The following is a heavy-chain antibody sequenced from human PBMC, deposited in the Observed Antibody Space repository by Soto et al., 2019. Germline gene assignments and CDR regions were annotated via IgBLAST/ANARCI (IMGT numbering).Heavy chain of an antibody. CDR1: AFSISSGYY. J-gene: IGHJ4*02. CDR2: LYHTGST. V-gene: IGHV4-38-2*01. Sequence: SETPSLTCAVSAFSISSGYYWAWIRQPPGKGLEWIGTLYHTGSTYHNPSLKSRVTISVDTSKNQFSLKVSSVTAADTAVYYCARSYSGGYFDYWGQGTLVTVS. CDR3: ARSYSGGYFDY. D-gene: IGHD1-26*01.